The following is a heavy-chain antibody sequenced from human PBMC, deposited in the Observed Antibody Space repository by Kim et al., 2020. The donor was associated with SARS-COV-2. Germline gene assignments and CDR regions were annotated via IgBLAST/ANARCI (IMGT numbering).Heavy chain of an antibody. J-gene: IGHJ4*02. CDR3: AREAGRITMVRGVILDY. D-gene: IGHD3-10*01. Sequence: CQGRVTITADESTSTAYMELSSLRSEDTAVYYCAREAGRITMVRGVILDYWGQGTLVTVSS. V-gene: IGHV1-69*01.